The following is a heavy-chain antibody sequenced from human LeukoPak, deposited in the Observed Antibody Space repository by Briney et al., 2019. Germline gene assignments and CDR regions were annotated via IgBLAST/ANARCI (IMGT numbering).Heavy chain of an antibody. V-gene: IGHV3-30*18. CDR2: ISYDGSNK. Sequence: GGSLRLSCAASGFTFSSYGMHWVRQAPGKGLEWVAVISYDGSNKYYADSVKGRFTISRDNSKITLYLQMNSLRAEDTAVYYCAKVLCGDDCYWGDYFDYWGQGTLVTVSS. CDR3: AKVLCGDDCYWGDYFDY. J-gene: IGHJ4*02. D-gene: IGHD2-21*02. CDR1: GFTFSSYG.